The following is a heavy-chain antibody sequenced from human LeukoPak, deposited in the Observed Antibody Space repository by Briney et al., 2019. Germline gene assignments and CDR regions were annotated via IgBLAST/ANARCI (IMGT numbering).Heavy chain of an antibody. J-gene: IGHJ6*03. CDR3: ARDRRYCSSTSCYANYYYMDV. Sequence: ASVKVSCKASGYTFTSYGISWVRQAPGQGLEWMGWISAYNGNTNYAQKLQGRVTMTTDTSTSTAYMELRSLRSDDTAVYYCARDRRYCSSTSCYANYYYMDVWGKGTTVTVSS. CDR2: ISAYNGNT. CDR1: GYTFTSYG. D-gene: IGHD2-2*01. V-gene: IGHV1-18*01.